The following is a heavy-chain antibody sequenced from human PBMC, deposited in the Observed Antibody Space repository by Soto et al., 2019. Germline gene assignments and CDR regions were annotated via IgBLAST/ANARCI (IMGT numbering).Heavy chain of an antibody. V-gene: IGHV1-69*13. Sequence: GASVNVSCKASGGTFSSYAISWVRQAPGQGLEWMGGIIPIFGTANYAQKFQGRVTITADESTSTAYMELSSLRSEDTAVYYCARDQGLGVLRYFNYWGQGTLVTVSS. D-gene: IGHD3-9*01. J-gene: IGHJ4*02. CDR1: GGTFSSYA. CDR3: ARDQGLGVLRYFNY. CDR2: IIPIFGTA.